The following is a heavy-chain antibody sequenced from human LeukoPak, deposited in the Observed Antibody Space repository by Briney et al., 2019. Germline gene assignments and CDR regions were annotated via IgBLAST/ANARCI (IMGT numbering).Heavy chain of an antibody. D-gene: IGHD3-10*01. Sequence: GGSLRLSCAASGFTFSTYWMYWVRQAPGKGLVWVSRTTSDGSTTTYADSVKGRFTITRDNAKNTLYLQMNSLSAEDTAVYYCASGPRGGTLDFWGQGTLVTVSS. CDR3: ASGPRGGTLDF. V-gene: IGHV3-74*01. J-gene: IGHJ4*02. CDR2: TTSDGSTT. CDR1: GFTFSTYW.